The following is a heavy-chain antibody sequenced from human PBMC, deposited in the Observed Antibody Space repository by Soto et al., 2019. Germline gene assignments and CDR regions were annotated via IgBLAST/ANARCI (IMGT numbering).Heavy chain of an antibody. CDR1: GGTFSSYA. J-gene: IGHJ4*02. CDR3: AREGHHFDS. CDR2: INPIFGTP. V-gene: IGHV1-69*06. Sequence: QVQLVQSGAEVQRPGSSVKVSCKASGGTFSSYAISWVRQAPGQGLEWMGGINPIFGTPHYAQKYQGRVTITADTFTNTAYMEVTRLTSDDTAVYFGAREGHHFDSWGQGTLVTVSS.